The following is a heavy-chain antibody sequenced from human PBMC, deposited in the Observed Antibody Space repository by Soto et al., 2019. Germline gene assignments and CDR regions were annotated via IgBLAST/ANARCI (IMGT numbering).Heavy chain of an antibody. D-gene: IGHD1-26*01. J-gene: IGHJ4*02. Sequence: GRSLRLSYAASGFTFSSYSMNWVRQAPGKGLEWVSSISSSSSYIYYADSVKGRFTISRDNAKNSLYLQMNSLRAEDTAVYYCAFSGSYTSYFDYWGQGTLVTVSS. CDR3: AFSGSYTSYFDY. CDR1: GFTFSSYS. CDR2: ISSSSSYI. V-gene: IGHV3-21*01.